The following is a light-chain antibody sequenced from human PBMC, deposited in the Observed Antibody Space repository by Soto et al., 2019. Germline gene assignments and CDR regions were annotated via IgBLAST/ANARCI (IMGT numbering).Light chain of an antibody. J-gene: IGLJ1*01. CDR2: DVS. Sequence: SALTXPASVSGSPGQSITISCTGTSSDVGGYNYVSWYQQHPGKAPKLMIYDVSNRPSGVSNRFSGSKSGNTASLTISGLQAEDEANYYCSSYTSSSTYVFGTGTKVTVL. CDR1: SSDVGGYNY. CDR3: SSYTSSSTYV. V-gene: IGLV2-14*01.